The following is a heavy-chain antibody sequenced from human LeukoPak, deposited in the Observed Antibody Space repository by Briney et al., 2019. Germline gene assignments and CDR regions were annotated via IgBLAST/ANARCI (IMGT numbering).Heavy chain of an antibody. CDR2: ISSSSSYI. V-gene: IGHV3-21*01. CDR1: GFTFSSYS. Sequence: GGSLRLSCAASGFTFSSYSMNWVRQAPGKGLEWVSSISSSSSYIYYADSVKGRFTISRDNAKNSLYLQMNSLRAGETEVYYCARDGSLARLVHYFYYYMDVWGKGTTVTVSS. CDR3: ARDGSLARLVHYFYYYMDV. J-gene: IGHJ6*03.